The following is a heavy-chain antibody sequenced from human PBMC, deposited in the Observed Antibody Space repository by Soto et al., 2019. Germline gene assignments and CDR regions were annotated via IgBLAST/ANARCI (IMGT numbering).Heavy chain of an antibody. Sequence: QVQLHQWGAGVLKSSETLSLTCAVSGGSFSEYYWSWIRQPPGKGLEWRGEINHRGSSHYNPSHSSRITMSVDSSTNQVSLRLTSVTAADTACYYCARFKIVDWSTSSIFFDYWGQGSLVTVSS. J-gene: IGHJ4*02. CDR1: GGSFSEYY. CDR3: ARFKIVDWSTSSIFFDY. D-gene: IGHD2-21*01. V-gene: IGHV4-34*01. CDR2: INHRGSS.